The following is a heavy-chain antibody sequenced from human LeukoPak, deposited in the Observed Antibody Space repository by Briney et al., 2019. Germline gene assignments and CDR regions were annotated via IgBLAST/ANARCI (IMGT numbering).Heavy chain of an antibody. V-gene: IGHV4-59*12. CDR2: AADSGST. D-gene: IGHD3-22*01. CDR3: ARGPQGYYYDSSGSDY. CDR1: GDSMSDYF. Sequence: SETLSLTRTVSGDSMSDYFWTWIRQPPGEGLEWIGYAADSGSTNYNPSLKSRVTISVDTSKNQFSLKLSSVTAADTAVYYCARGPQGYYYDSSGSDYWGQGTLVTVSS. J-gene: IGHJ4*02.